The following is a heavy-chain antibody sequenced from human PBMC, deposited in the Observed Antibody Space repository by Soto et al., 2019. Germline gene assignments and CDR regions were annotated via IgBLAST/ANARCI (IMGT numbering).Heavy chain of an antibody. V-gene: IGHV4-59*01. J-gene: IGHJ4*02. D-gene: IGHD3-3*01. CDR2: IYYSGST. Sequence: SETLSLTCTVSGGSISSDYWSWIRQPRGKGLEWIGYIYYSGSTNYNPSLKSRVTISVDTSKNQFSLKLSSVTAADTAVYYCARAPYYDFWSGVPYYFDYWGQGTLVTVSS. CDR1: GGSISSDY. CDR3: ARAPYYDFWSGVPYYFDY.